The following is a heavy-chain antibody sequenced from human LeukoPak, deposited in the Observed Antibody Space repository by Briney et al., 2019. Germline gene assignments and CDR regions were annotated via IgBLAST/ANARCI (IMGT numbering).Heavy chain of an antibody. J-gene: IGHJ3*02. CDR1: GFTVSSSY. CDR2: IYSGGST. V-gene: IGHV3-53*01. CDR3: ARALRTTPDAFDI. Sequence: PGGSLRLSCAASGFTVSSSYMSWVRQAPGKGLEWVSVIYSGGSTYYADSVKGRFTISGDNSKNTLYLQMNSLRAEDTAVYYCARALRTTPDAFDIWGQGTMVTVSS. D-gene: IGHD2/OR15-2a*01.